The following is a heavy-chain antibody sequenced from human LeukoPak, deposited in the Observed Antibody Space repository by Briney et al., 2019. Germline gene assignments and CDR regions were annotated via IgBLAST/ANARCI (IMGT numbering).Heavy chain of an antibody. D-gene: IGHD1-26*01. CDR2: ISSSSSYI. Sequence: KPGGSLRLSCAASGFTFSSYSMNWVRQAPGKGLEWVSSISSSSSYIYYADSVKGRFTISRDNAKNSLYLQMNSLRAEDTAVYYRATLKRGANTKLLDYWGQGTLVTVSS. V-gene: IGHV3-21*04. CDR3: ATLKRGANTKLLDY. J-gene: IGHJ4*02. CDR1: GFTFSSYS.